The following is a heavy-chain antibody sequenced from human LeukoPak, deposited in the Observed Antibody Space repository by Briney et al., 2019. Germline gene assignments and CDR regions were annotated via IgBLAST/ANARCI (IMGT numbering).Heavy chain of an antibody. CDR3: ANRCGAYSGSYDMTWGTDDAFDI. CDR1: GFTFSSYG. D-gene: IGHD1-26*01. V-gene: IGHV3-30*18. Sequence: GGSLRLSCAASGFTFSSYGMHWVRQAPGKGLEWVAVISYDGSNKYYADSAKGRFTISRDNSKNTLYLQMNSLRAEDTAVYYCANRCGAYSGSYDMTWGTDDAFDIWGQGTMVTVSS. CDR2: ISYDGSNK. J-gene: IGHJ3*02.